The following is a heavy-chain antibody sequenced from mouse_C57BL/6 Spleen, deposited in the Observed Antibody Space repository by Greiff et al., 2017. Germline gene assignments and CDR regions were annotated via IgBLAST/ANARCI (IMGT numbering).Heavy chain of an antibody. V-gene: IGHV14-2*01. CDR1: GFNIKDYY. CDR2: IDPEDGET. CDR3: AINTVVECYFDY. D-gene: IGHD1-1*01. Sequence: VQLQQSGAELVKPGASVKLSCTASGFNIKDYYMHWVKQRTEQGLEWIGRIDPEDGETKYAPKFQGKATITADPSSNTAYLQLSSQSSEDTAFLYCAINTVVECYFDYWGQGTTLTVSA. J-gene: IGHJ2*01.